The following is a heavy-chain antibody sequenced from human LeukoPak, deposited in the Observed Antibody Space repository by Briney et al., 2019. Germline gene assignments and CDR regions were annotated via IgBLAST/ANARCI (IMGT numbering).Heavy chain of an antibody. CDR3: AKGDQGYCSSTSCYMDN. CDR2: ISWNSGSI. Sequence: GRSLRLSCAASGFIFDDYAMHWVRQAPGKGLEWVSGISWNSGSIDYADSVKGRFTISRDNAKNSLYLQMNSLRAEDMAVYYCAKGDQGYCSSTSCYMDNWGQGTLVTVSS. D-gene: IGHD2-2*02. J-gene: IGHJ4*02. V-gene: IGHV3-9*03. CDR1: GFIFDDYA.